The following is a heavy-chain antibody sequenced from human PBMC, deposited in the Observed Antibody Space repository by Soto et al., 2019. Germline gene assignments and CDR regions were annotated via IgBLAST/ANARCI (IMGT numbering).Heavy chain of an antibody. CDR2: IIPIFGTA. D-gene: IGHD2-15*01. Sequence: VASVKVSCKASGGTFSSYAISWVRQAPGQGLEWMGGIIPIFGTANYAQKFQGRVTITADKSTSTAYMELSSLRSEDTAVYYCARPLVSDYYYGMDVWGQGTTVTVSS. CDR1: GGTFSSYA. V-gene: IGHV1-69*06. CDR3: ARPLVSDYYYGMDV. J-gene: IGHJ6*02.